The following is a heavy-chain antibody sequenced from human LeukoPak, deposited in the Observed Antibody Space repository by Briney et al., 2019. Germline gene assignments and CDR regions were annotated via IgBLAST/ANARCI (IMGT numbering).Heavy chain of an antibody. Sequence: PGRSLRLSCVASGLAFSSYSMHWVRQAPGKGLEWVGRIKSKADGGTTDYAAPVKGRFTISRDDSKNTMYLQMDTLKTEDTAVYYCTRLRGYTYFDYWGQGTLVTVSS. CDR1: GLAFSSYS. CDR2: IKSKADGGTT. V-gene: IGHV3-15*07. J-gene: IGHJ4*02. D-gene: IGHD5-18*01. CDR3: TRLRGYTYFDY.